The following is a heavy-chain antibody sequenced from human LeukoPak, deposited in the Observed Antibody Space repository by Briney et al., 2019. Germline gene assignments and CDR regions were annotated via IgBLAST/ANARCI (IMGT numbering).Heavy chain of an antibody. CDR3: ARVRGYSDYYYYMDV. CDR2: IYDSGST. CDR1: GGSISSSSYK. Sequence: SETLSHTCTVSGGSISSSSYKWGWMRQPPGKGLEWIGSIYDSGSTYYNPSLKSRVTISVDTSKNQFSLKLSSVTAADTAVYYCARVRGYSDYYYYMDVWGKGTTVTISS. V-gene: IGHV4-39*07. J-gene: IGHJ6*03. D-gene: IGHD5-12*01.